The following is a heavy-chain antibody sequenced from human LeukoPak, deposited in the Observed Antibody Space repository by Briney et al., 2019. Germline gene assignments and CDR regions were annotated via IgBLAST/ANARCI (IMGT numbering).Heavy chain of an antibody. V-gene: IGHV4-61*02. CDR3: ARGDHGDNWFDP. Sequence: SGTLSLTCTVSGGSISSGSYYWSWIRQPAGKGLEWIGRIYTSGSTNYNPSLKSRVTISVDTSKNQFSLKLSSVTAADTAVYYCARGDHGDNWFDPWGQGTLVTVSS. J-gene: IGHJ5*02. CDR2: IYTSGST. D-gene: IGHD1-14*01. CDR1: GGSISSGSYY.